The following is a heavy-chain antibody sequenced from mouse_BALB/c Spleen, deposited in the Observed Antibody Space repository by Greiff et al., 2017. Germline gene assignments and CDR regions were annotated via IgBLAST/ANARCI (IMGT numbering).Heavy chain of an antibody. CDR1: GFTFSSYG. V-gene: IGHV5-6*01. J-gene: IGHJ4*01. CDR2: ISSGGSYT. Sequence: EVKVVESGGDLVKPGGSLKLSCAASGFTFSSYGMSWVRQTPDKRLEWVATISSGGSYTYYPDSVKGRFTISRDNAKNTLYLQMSSLKSEDTAMYYCARQRYRYDGYAMDYWGQGTSVTVSS. CDR3: ARQRYRYDGYAMDY. D-gene: IGHD2-14*01.